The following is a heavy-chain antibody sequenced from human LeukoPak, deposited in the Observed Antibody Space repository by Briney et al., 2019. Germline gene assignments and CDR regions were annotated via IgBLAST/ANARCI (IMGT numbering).Heavy chain of an antibody. J-gene: IGHJ6*03. CDR2: IYYSGST. CDR3: ARVTAYYYYYMDV. D-gene: IGHD5-18*01. V-gene: IGHV4-59*01. CDR1: GGSISGYY. Sequence: SETLSLTCTVSGGSISGYYWSWSRQPPGKGVEWIGCIYYSGSTNYNPSLKSRVIISVDTSKNQFSLKLSSVTAADTAVYYCARVTAYYYYYMDVWGKGTTVTVSS.